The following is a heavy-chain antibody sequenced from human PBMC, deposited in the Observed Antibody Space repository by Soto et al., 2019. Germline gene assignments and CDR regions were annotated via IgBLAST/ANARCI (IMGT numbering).Heavy chain of an antibody. CDR2: ISGSGGST. D-gene: IGHD6-13*01. CDR1: GFTFSSYA. Sequence: GGSLRLSCAASGFTFSSYAMSWVRQAPGRGLEWVSAISGSGGSTYYADSVKGRFTISRDNSKNTLYLQMNSLRAEDTAVYYCVKDEGWEQLGFYYYYGMDVWGQGTTVTVSS. V-gene: IGHV3-23*01. CDR3: VKDEGWEQLGFYYYYGMDV. J-gene: IGHJ6*02.